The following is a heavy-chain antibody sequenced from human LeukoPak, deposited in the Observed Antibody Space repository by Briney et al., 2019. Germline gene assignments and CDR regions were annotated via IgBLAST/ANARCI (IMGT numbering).Heavy chain of an antibody. J-gene: IGHJ4*02. CDR1: GGTFSSYA. CDR3: AKGEGTIYSSSTYFDY. Sequence: GASVKVSRKASGGTFSSYAISWVRQAPGQGLEWMGGIIPIFGTANYAQKFQGRVTITADESTSTAYMEPSSLRSEDTAVYYCAKGEGTIYSSSTYFDYWGQGTLVTVSS. D-gene: IGHD6-13*01. V-gene: IGHV1-69*01. CDR2: IIPIFGTA.